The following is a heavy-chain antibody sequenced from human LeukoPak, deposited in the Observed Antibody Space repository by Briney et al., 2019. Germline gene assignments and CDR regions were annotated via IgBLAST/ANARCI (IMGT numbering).Heavy chain of an antibody. CDR2: ISYDGSNK. CDR1: GFTFSSYA. D-gene: IGHD6-13*01. J-gene: IGHJ4*02. CDR3: AKDSRSAAAGTVVPFDY. V-gene: IGHV3-30-3*01. Sequence: GGSLRLSCAASGFTFSSYAMHWVRQAPGKGLEWVAVISYDGSNKYYADSVKGRFTISRDNSKNTLYLQMNSLRAEDTAVYYCAKDSRSAAAGTVVPFDYWGQGTLVTVSS.